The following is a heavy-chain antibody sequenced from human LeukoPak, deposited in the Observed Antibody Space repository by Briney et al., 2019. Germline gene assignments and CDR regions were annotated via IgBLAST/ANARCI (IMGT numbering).Heavy chain of an antibody. V-gene: IGHV4-34*01. CDR2: INHSGST. D-gene: IGHD4-23*01. CDR1: GGSFRTYY. Sequence: PSDTLSLTCALYGGSFRTYYWSWLRQSPGKGLEWLGEINHSGSTKYNPSLKSRVTISLDSSKNQFSLKLSSVTAADTAVYFCARLTPVLSHYGLVVWGQGTTVTVSS. J-gene: IGHJ6*02. CDR3: ARLTPVLSHYGLVV.